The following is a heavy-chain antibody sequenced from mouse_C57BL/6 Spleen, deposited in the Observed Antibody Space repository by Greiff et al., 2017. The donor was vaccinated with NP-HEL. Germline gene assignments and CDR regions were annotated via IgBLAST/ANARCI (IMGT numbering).Heavy chain of an antibody. Sequence: QVQLKESGAELAKPGASVKLSCKASGYTFTSYWMHWVKQRPGQGLEWIGYINPSSGYTKYNQKFKDKATLTADKSSSTAYMQLSSLTYEDSAVYYCARSDTTVVATLYYYAMDYWGQGTSVTVSS. CDR1: GYTFTSYW. V-gene: IGHV1-7*01. CDR3: ARSDTTVVATLYYYAMDY. CDR2: INPSSGYT. D-gene: IGHD1-1*01. J-gene: IGHJ4*01.